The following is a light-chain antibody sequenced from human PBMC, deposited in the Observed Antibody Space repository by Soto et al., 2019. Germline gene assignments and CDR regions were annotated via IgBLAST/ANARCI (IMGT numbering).Light chain of an antibody. CDR2: DAS. CDR1: QTIRSD. Sequence: EIVMTQSPVTLSVSPGERATLSCRASQTIRSDLAWYQQKPGQAPRLLISDASTRATGIPARFNGSGSGTDFTLTISRLEPEDFAMYFCQQYVSSPQTFGQGTKVDIK. CDR3: QQYVSSPQT. J-gene: IGKJ1*01. V-gene: IGKV3-20*01.